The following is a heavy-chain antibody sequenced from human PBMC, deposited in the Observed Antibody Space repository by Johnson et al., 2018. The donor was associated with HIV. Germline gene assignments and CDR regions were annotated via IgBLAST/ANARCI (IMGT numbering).Heavy chain of an antibody. D-gene: IGHD3-10*01. Sequence: QVQLVESGGGVVQPGRSLRLFCAASGFTFSSYGMHWVRQAPGKGLEWVAVISYDGSNKYYADYVKGRITISRDNSKNTLYLQMNSRRAEDTAVYSCAKPPSGGDAFDIWGQGTMVTVSS. J-gene: IGHJ3*02. V-gene: IGHV3-30*18. CDR2: ISYDGSNK. CDR1: GFTFSSYG. CDR3: AKPPSGGDAFDI.